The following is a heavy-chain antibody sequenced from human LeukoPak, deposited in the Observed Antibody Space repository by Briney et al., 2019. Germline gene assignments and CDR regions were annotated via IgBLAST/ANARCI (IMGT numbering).Heavy chain of an antibody. CDR3: ARTCSGTSCADFDY. CDR1: GYTFTSYD. CDR2: MNPNSGNT. D-gene: IGHD2-2*01. Sequence: APVKVSCKASGYTFTSYDINWVRQATGQGLGWMGWMNPNSGNTGYAQKFQGRVTMTRNTSISTAYMEVSSLTSEDTAVYYCARTCSGTSCADFDYWGQGSLVTVSS. V-gene: IGHV1-8*01. J-gene: IGHJ4*02.